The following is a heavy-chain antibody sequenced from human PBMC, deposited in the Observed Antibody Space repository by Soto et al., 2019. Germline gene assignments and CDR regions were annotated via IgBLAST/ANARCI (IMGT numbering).Heavy chain of an antibody. CDR2: IYYSGST. V-gene: IGHV4-31*03. J-gene: IGHJ6*02. D-gene: IGHD3-10*01. CDR3: ASIIWFGEFYGMDV. CDR1: GGSISSGGYY. Sequence: QVQLQESGPGLVKPSQTLSLTCTVSGGSISSGGYYWSWIRQHPGKGLEWIGYIYYSGSTYYNPSTKSRVTISVDTSKNQFSLKLSSVTAADTAVYYCASIIWFGEFYGMDVWGQGTTVTVSS.